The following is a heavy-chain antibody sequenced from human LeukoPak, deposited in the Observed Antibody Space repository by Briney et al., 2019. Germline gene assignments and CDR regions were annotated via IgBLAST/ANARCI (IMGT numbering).Heavy chain of an antibody. CDR2: IYYSGGT. CDR1: GGPISGYY. J-gene: IGHJ4*02. CDR3: ARHRGGAVAGRYDY. D-gene: IGHD6-19*01. Sequence: PSETLSLTCTVSGGPISGYYWSWIRQPPGKGLEWVGYIYYSGGTNYNPSLKSRVTISVDTSKNQFSLKLSSVTAADTAVYYCARHRGGAVAGRYDYWGQGTLVTVSS. V-gene: IGHV4-59*08.